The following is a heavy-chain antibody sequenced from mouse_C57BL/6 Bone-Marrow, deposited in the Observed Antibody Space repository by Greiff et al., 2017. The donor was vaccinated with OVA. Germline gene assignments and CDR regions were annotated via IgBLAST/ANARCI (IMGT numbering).Heavy chain of an antibody. Sequence: QVQLQQSDAELVKPGASVKISCKVSGYTFTDHTIHWMKQRPEQGLEWIGYIYPRDGSTKYNEKFKGKATLTADKSSSTAYMQLNSLTSEDSAVYYGAREWIYYGSSFNYFDYWGQGTTLTVSS. D-gene: IGHD1-1*01. CDR2: IYPRDGST. V-gene: IGHV1-78*01. CDR1: GYTFTDHT. CDR3: AREWIYYGSSFNYFDY. J-gene: IGHJ2*01.